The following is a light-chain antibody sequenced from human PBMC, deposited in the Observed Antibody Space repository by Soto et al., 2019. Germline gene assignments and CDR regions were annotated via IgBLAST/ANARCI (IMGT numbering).Light chain of an antibody. V-gene: IGKV3-20*01. CDR3: QQYHNSPPT. J-gene: IGKJ1*01. Sequence: EIVLTHSPGTLSFSPVERATLSCRASQSVSSSYLAWYQRKPGQAPRLLIYGASSRATGIPDRFSGGGSGTDFTLTISRLEPEDFAVYYCQQYHNSPPTFGQGTKVDIK. CDR1: QSVSSSY. CDR2: GAS.